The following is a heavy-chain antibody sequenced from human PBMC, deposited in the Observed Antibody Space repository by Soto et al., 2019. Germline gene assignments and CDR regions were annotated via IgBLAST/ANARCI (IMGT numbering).Heavy chain of an antibody. D-gene: IGHD6-6*01. Sequence: QPGGSLRLSCAASGFTFRSYWMQWVRQAPGKGLVWVSWINSDGSSTSYADSVKGRFTISRGNAKNTLYLQMNSLRAEDTAVYYCASGGSSLNFDSWGQGTLVTVSS. CDR1: GFTFRSYW. V-gene: IGHV3-74*01. J-gene: IGHJ4*02. CDR3: ASGGSSLNFDS. CDR2: INSDGSST.